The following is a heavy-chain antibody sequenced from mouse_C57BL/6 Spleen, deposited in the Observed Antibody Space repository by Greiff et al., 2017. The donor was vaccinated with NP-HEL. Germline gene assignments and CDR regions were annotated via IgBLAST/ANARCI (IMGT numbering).Heavy chain of an antibody. CDR3: ARRYYYGSSYGYYYAMDY. CDR2: INPNNGGT. Sequence: VQLQQSGPELVKPGASVKISCKASGYTFTDYYMNWVKQSHGKSLEWIGDINPNNGGTSYNQKFKGKATLTVDKSSSTAYMELRSLTSEDSAVYYCARRYYYGSSYGYYYAMDYWGQGTSVTVSS. CDR1: GYTFTDYY. D-gene: IGHD1-1*01. J-gene: IGHJ4*01. V-gene: IGHV1-26*01.